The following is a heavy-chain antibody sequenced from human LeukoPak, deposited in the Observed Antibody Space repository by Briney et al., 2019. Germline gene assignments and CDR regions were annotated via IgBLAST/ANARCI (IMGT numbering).Heavy chain of an antibody. CDR2: IYSSGST. V-gene: IGHV4-4*07. J-gene: IGHJ4*02. CDR1: GGSINSYY. D-gene: IGHD4-23*01. CDR3: ARGGKATVVTM. Sequence: PSETLSLTCTVSGGSINSYYWSWLRQPAGKGLAWIGRIYSSGSTNYNPSLKSRVSMSVDTSKNQFSLKLTSVTVADTAVYYCARGGKATVVTMWGQGILVTVSS.